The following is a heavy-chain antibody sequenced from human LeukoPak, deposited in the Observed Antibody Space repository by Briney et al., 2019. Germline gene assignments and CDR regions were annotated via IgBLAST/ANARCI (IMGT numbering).Heavy chain of an antibody. J-gene: IGHJ3*02. Sequence: PGGSLRISCAASGFTVSSNYMSWVRQAPGKGLEWVSVIYSGGSTYYSDSVKGRFTISRDNSKNTLYLQMNSLRAEDTAAYYCARARDSGSYPDAFDIWGQGTMVTVSS. CDR1: GFTVSSNY. D-gene: IGHD1-26*01. CDR2: IYSGGST. CDR3: ARARDSGSYPDAFDI. V-gene: IGHV3-53*01.